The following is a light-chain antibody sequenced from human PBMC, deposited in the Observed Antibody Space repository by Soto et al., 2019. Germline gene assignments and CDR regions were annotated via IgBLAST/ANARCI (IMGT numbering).Light chain of an antibody. V-gene: IGKV3-15*01. Sequence: EILMTQSPATLSVAPGERVTFSCRASQGVSRRLAWYQHKPGQAPRLLISGASTGATGIPARFSGSGSGTEFTLTISSLQSEDCAIYYCQQYYTWPITFGGGTKV. CDR1: QGVSRR. J-gene: IGKJ4*01. CDR2: GAS. CDR3: QQYYTWPIT.